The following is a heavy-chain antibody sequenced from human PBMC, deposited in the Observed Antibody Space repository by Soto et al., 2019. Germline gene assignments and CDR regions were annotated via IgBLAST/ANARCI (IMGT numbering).Heavy chain of an antibody. CDR2: VYSGGST. V-gene: IGHV3-53*01. CDR3: ARVRAIRFLEWLYASGIDAFDI. CDR1: GFTVSSNY. J-gene: IGHJ3*02. D-gene: IGHD3-3*01. Sequence: EVQLVESGGGLIQPGGSLRLSCAASGFTVSSNYMSWVRQAPGKGLEWVSVVYSGGSTYYADSVKGRFTISRDNSKNTLYLQMNSLRAEDTAVYYCARVRAIRFLEWLYASGIDAFDIWGQGTMVTVSS.